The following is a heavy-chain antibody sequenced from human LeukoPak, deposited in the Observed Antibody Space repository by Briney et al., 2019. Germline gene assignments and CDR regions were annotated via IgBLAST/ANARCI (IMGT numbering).Heavy chain of an antibody. CDR3: TRHPITTGTTDDAFDI. CDR1: GFTFSSYW. Sequence: QAGGSLRLSCAASGFTFSSYWMHWVRQAPGKGLEWVANIKQDESEKYYVDSVKGRFTVSRDNAKNLLYLQMNSLRVEDTAVYYCTRHPITTGTTDDAFDIWGQGTMVTVSS. J-gene: IGHJ3*02. CDR2: IKQDESEK. D-gene: IGHD1-1*01. V-gene: IGHV3-7*03.